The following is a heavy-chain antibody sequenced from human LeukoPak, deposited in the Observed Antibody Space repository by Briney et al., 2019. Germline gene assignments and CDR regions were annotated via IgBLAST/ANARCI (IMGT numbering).Heavy chain of an antibody. CDR3: ARHSLLGYYYYMDV. D-gene: IGHD3-10*01. V-gene: IGHV1-69*13. CDR2: IIPIFGTA. CDR1: GYTFTSYG. J-gene: IGHJ6*03. Sequence: ASVKVSCKASGYTFTSYGISWVRQAPGQGLEWMGGIIPIFGTANCAQKFQGRVTITADESTSTAYMELSSLRSEDTAVYYCARHSLLGYYYYMDVWGKGTTVTISS.